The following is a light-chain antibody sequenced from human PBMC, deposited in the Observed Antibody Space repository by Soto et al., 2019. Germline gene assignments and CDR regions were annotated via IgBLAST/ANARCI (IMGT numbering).Light chain of an antibody. CDR1: QNINRW. V-gene: IGKV1-5*01. Sequence: IPTNKSPSTVSSSVGDRDTIHCRASQNINRWLAWYQQKPGKAPMLLIYDASTLQSGAPSRFSGSGSGTEFTLTISSLQPDDLATYYCQPYIRLWPFGQGTKVDIK. J-gene: IGKJ1*01. CDR3: QPYIRLWP. CDR2: DAS.